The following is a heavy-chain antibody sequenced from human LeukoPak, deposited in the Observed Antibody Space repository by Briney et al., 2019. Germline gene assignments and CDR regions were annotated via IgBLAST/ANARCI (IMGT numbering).Heavy chain of an antibody. CDR2: ISASGVSA. D-gene: IGHD1-14*01. CDR1: GFSFRSYA. J-gene: IGHJ3*01. Sequence: GESLRLSCEGSGFSFRSYAMNWVRQAPGKGLEWVSTISASGVSAYYAVSVKGRFTISRDNPKNTLYMQMNSLRAEDTAVYYCAKGKVNHDGAFDLWGQGAMVTVSS. CDR3: AKGKVNHDGAFDL. V-gene: IGHV3-23*01.